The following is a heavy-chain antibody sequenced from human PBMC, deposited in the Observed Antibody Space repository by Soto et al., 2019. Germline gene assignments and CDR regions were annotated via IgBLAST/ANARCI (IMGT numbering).Heavy chain of an antibody. CDR3: AHSLVNRGGDLGY. J-gene: IGHJ4*02. CDR1: GFSLSTNRVG. D-gene: IGHD2-21*02. CDR2: IYWDDDK. V-gene: IGHV2-5*02. Sequence: QITLKESGPPLVKPTQTLTLTCTFSGFSLSTNRVGVGWIRQPPGKALEWLALIYWDDDKRYNPSMKSRLTITKETSKNQVVLIMTKMDPVDTATYYCAHSLVNRGGDLGYWGQGTLVTVSS.